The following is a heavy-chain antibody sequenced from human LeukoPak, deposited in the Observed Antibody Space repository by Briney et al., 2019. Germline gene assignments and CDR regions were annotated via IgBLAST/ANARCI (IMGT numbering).Heavy chain of an antibody. CDR2: TYYRGST. V-gene: IGHV4-59*01. CDR1: GGSISSYY. CDR3: ARDDPLYYDILTGYSLGAFDI. D-gene: IGHD3-9*01. Sequence: SETLSLTCTVSGGSISSYYWSWIRQPPGKGLEWIGHTYYRGSTNYNPSLKSRVTISADTSKNQLSLKLSSVTAADTAVYYCARDDPLYYDILTGYSLGAFDIWGQGTMVTVSS. J-gene: IGHJ3*02.